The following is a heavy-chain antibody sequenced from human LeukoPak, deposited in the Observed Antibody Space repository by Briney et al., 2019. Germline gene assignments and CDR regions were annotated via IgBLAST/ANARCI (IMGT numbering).Heavy chain of an antibody. J-gene: IGHJ4*02. V-gene: IGHV4-39*01. Sequence: PSETLSLTCTVSGGSISSSSYYWGWIRQPPGKGLEWIGSIYYSGSTYYNPSLKSRVTISVDTSKNQFSLKLTSVTAADTAVYYCARRAYSRAAFDYWGQGTLVTVYS. CDR3: ARRAYSRAAFDY. CDR1: GGSISSSSYY. CDR2: IYYSGST. D-gene: IGHD6-13*01.